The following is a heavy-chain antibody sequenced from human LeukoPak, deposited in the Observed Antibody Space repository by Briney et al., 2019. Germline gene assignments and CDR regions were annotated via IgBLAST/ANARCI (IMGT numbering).Heavy chain of an antibody. CDR1: GFTFSSYW. J-gene: IGHJ4*02. CDR2: IKQDGSEK. V-gene: IGHV3-7*01. Sequence: GGSLRLSCAASGFTFSSYWMSWVRQAPGKGLEWVAHIKQDGSEKYYVDSVKDRFTISRDNAKNSLYLQMNSLRAEDTAVYYCARVGIAVAGPGFDYWGQGTLVTVSS. D-gene: IGHD6-19*01. CDR3: ARVGIAVAGPGFDY.